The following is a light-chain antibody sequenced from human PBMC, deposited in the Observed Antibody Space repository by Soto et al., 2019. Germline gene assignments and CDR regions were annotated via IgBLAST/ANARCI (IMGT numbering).Light chain of an antibody. CDR2: SNN. J-gene: IGLJ2*01. CDR1: SSNIGSNT. Sequence: QSVLTQPPSASGTPGQRVTISCSGSSSNIGSNTVNWYQQLPGTAPKLLLYSNNQRPSGVPDRFSGSKSGTSASLAISGLQSEDEADYFCAEWNDILNGVLFGGGTKLTVL. V-gene: IGLV1-44*01. CDR3: AEWNDILNGVL.